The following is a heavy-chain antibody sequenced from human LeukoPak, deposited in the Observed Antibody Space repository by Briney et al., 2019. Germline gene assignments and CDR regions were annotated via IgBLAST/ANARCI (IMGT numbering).Heavy chain of an antibody. CDR1: GESFSGYS. CDR3: ARHGWHDWYFDL. V-gene: IGHV4-34*01. Sequence: PSETLSLTCVVYGESFSGYSWSWIRQPPGKGLEWIGEINQRRNTNYNPSLKSRVTISIDTSKNQFSLKLSSVTAADTAVYYCARHGWHDWYFDLWGRGTLVTVSS. CDR2: INQRRNT. J-gene: IGHJ2*01. D-gene: IGHD6-19*01.